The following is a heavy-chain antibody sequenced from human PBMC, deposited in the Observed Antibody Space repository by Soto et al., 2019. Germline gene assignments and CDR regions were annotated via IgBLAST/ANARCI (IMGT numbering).Heavy chain of an antibody. CDR1: GFDFGDYA. CDR2: IRAQPAGGTA. D-gene: IGHD2-2*01. CDR3: SRIGPAAAKHCFFDY. V-gene: IGHV3-49*04. J-gene: IGHJ4*02. Sequence: GGSLRLSCATSGFDFGDYALTWVRQAPGRGLEWVAFIRAQPAGGTAEYAASVKGRFTLSRDGSESIGYLQITSLKMEDTGMYLCSRIGPAAAKHCFFDYWGQGTPVTVSS.